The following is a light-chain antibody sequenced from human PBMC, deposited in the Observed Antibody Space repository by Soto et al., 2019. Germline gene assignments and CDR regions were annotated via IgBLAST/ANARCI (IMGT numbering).Light chain of an antibody. CDR2: DAS. CDR1: QSVSSY. CDR3: QQRSNWPSYT. Sequence: EIVLTQSPATLSLSPGERATLACRASQSVSSYLAWYQQKPGQAPRLLIYDASNRATGIPARFSGSGSGTDFTLTISSLEPEAFAVYYCQQRSNWPSYTFGQGTKLEIK. V-gene: IGKV3-11*01. J-gene: IGKJ2*01.